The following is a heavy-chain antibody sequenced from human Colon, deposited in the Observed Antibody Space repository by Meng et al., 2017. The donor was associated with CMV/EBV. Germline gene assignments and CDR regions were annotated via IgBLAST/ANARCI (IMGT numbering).Heavy chain of an antibody. CDR1: GHPLTALS. J-gene: IGHJ4*02. V-gene: IGHV1-24*01. Sequence: SVTVSCKVSGHPLTALSIHWVRQAPGKGLEWVAGFDPEDCETLYAQRFQGRVTLTEDTSTDTVYMDLRGLTSEDTAVYYCITGVRTSFLYWGQGTLVTVSS. D-gene: IGHD4/OR15-4a*01. CDR3: ITGVRTSFLY. CDR2: FDPEDCET.